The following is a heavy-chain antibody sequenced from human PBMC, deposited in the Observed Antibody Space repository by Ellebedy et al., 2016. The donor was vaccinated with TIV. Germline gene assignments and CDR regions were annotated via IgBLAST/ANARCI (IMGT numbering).Heavy chain of an antibody. Sequence: AASVKVSCKASGYHFTNNAISWVRQAPGQGPDWMGWISTYNGHAKYAQKFQGRVTMTTDTSTTTAYLELRNLTSDDTAVYFCARDKGVTMIVLLDYWGQGSLVTVSS. CDR1: GYHFTNNA. D-gene: IGHD3-22*01. J-gene: IGHJ4*02. CDR3: ARDKGVTMIVLLDY. V-gene: IGHV1-18*01. CDR2: ISTYNGHA.